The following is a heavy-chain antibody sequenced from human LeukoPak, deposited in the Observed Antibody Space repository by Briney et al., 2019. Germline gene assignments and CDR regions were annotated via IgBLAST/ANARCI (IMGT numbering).Heavy chain of an antibody. Sequence: SETLSLTCTVSGDSVSTYYWSWIRQPPGKGLEWIAYIYYTGSTNYNPSLKSRVTISLDTSKNQFSLRLTSVTAADTAVYYCARGIGNYYGSGSFHFDYWGQGTLVTVSS. V-gene: IGHV4-59*02. J-gene: IGHJ4*02. CDR2: IYYTGST. CDR3: ARGIGNYYGSGSFHFDY. CDR1: GDSVSTYY. D-gene: IGHD3-10*01.